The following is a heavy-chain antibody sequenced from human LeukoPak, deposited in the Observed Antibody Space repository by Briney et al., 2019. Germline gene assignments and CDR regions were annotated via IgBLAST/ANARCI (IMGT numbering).Heavy chain of an antibody. CDR3: ARGPVEAVFGVSTED. Sequence: ASVKVSCKASGYTFTSYDINWVRQAPGQGLEWMGWMNPSSGNTGYAQKFQGRVSMTRDTSISTAYMELSSLRSEDTAVYYCARGPVEAVFGVSTEDWGQGTTVTVSS. D-gene: IGHD3-10*02. CDR2: MNPSSGNT. J-gene: IGHJ6*02. CDR1: GYTFTSYD. V-gene: IGHV1-8*01.